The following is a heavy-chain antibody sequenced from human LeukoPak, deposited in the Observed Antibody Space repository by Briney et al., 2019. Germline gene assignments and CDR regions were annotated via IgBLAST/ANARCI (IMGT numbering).Heavy chain of an antibody. CDR3: ARSEGIAATLASDAFDI. CDR2: IYYSGGT. Sequence: PSETLSLTCTVSGGSISSSSYYWGWIRQPPGKGLEWIGSIYYSGGTYYNPSLKSRVTISVDTSKNQFSLKLSSVTAADTAVYYCARSEGIAATLASDAFDIWGQGTMVTVSS. J-gene: IGHJ3*02. V-gene: IGHV4-39*01. D-gene: IGHD2-15*01. CDR1: GGSISSSSYY.